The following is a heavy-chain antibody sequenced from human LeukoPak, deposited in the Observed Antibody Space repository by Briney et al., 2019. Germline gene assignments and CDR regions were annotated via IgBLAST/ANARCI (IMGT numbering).Heavy chain of an antibody. CDR3: AREDSEYCSRTSCPIYYYYGMDV. V-gene: IGHV3-74*01. CDR1: GFTFSSEW. Sequence: GGSLRLSCAASGFTFSSEWVHWVGQAPGKGVGGVSRINSDGSSTSYAGSVKGRFTTSTANAKNTLSLQMTSLRAEDTAVYYCAREDSEYCSRTSCPIYYYYGMDVWGQGTTVTVSS. CDR2: INSDGSST. J-gene: IGHJ6*02. D-gene: IGHD2-2*01.